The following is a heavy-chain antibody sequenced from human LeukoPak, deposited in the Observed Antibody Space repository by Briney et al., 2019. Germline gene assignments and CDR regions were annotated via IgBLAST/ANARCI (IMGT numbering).Heavy chain of an antibody. CDR1: GGSVSSGNYY. CDR2: IYTSGST. D-gene: IGHD1-26*01. CDR3: TRGGELMNF. V-gene: IGHV4-61*02. Sequence: ASETLSLTCTVSGGSVSSGNYYWTWIRQPAGKGLEWIGRIYTSGSTNYNPSLKSRVTISIDASKNQFSLRLSSVTAADTAVYYCTRGGELMNFWGQGALVTVSS. J-gene: IGHJ4*02.